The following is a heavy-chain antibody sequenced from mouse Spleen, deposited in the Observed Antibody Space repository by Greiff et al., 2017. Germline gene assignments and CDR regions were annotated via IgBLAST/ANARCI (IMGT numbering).Heavy chain of an antibody. CDR2: IDPSDSYT. J-gene: IGHJ3*01. CDR1: GYTFTSYW. Sequence: QVQLQQPGAELVMPGASVKLSCKASGYTFTSYWMHWVKQRPGQGLEWIGEIDPSDSYTNYNQKFKGKATLTVDKSSSTAYMQLSSLTSEDSAVYYCARESFAYWGQGTLVTVSA. CDR3: ARESFAY. V-gene: IGHV1-69*01.